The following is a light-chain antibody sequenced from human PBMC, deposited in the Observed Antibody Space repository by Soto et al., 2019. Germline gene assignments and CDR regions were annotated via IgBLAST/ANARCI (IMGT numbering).Light chain of an antibody. J-gene: IGKJ4*01. CDR2: GAS. CDR3: QQYNNWPPLT. CDR1: QSVSSN. Sequence: DIVLTQSPGTLSLSPGERATLSCRASQSVSSNYLAWYQQKPGQAPRLLIYGASTRATGIPARFSGSGSGTEFTLTISSLQSEDFAVYYCQQYNNWPPLTFGGGTKGDIK. V-gene: IGKV3-15*01.